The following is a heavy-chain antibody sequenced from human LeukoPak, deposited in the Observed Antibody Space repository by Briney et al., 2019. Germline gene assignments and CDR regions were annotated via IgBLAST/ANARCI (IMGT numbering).Heavy chain of an antibody. D-gene: IGHD3-3*01. CDR1: GFTFSSYW. V-gene: IGHV3-7*01. J-gene: IGHJ4*02. Sequence: GGSLRLSCATSGFTFSSYWMSWVRQAPGKGLEWVANIKQDGSEKYYVDSVKGRFTISRDNAKNSLYLQMNSLRAEDTAVYYCARAYYEDYFDYWGQGTLVTVSS. CDR3: ARAYYEDYFDY. CDR2: IKQDGSEK.